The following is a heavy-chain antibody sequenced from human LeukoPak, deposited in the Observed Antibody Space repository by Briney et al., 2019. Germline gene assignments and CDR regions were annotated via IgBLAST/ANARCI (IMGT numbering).Heavy chain of an antibody. Sequence: GGSLRLSCAASGFTFSSYEMNWVRQAPGKGLEWVSYISSSGSTIYYADSVKGRFTISRDNAKNPLYLQMNSLRAEDTALYYCARDGLWFGELTNGDYWGQGTLVTVSS. CDR2: ISSSGSTI. V-gene: IGHV3-48*03. CDR1: GFTFSSYE. J-gene: IGHJ4*02. CDR3: ARDGLWFGELTNGDY. D-gene: IGHD3-10*01.